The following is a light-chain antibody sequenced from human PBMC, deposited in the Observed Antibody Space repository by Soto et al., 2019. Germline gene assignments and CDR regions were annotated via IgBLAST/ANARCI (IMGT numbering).Light chain of an antibody. CDR3: AAWEDSLNGYV. CDR1: SSNIGSKT. J-gene: IGLJ1*01. CDR2: SNN. Sequence: QPVLTQPPSTSGTPGQRVTISCSGSSSNIGSKTVNWYQHLPGTAPKLLIYSNNQRPSGVPERFSGSKSGTSASLAVSGLQAEDEADYYCAAWEDSLNGYVFGTGTKPTVL. V-gene: IGLV1-44*01.